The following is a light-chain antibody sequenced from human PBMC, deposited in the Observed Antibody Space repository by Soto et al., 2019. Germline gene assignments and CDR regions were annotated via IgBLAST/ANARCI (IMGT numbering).Light chain of an antibody. CDR3: QQSLTTPIT. Sequence: DIHMTQSPSTLSASVGDRFTFTCGASQSVSSWLAWYQQKPGKAPKILIYHASSLESGVPSRFSGSGSRTEFTLTIADLQPDDFGPYYCQQSLTTPITFGHGTRLEIK. CDR2: HAS. J-gene: IGKJ5*01. V-gene: IGKV1-5*01. CDR1: QSVSSW.